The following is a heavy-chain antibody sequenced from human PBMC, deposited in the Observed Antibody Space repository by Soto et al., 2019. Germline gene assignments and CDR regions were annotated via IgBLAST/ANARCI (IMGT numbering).Heavy chain of an antibody. V-gene: IGHV5-10-1*01. CDR2: IDPSDSYT. CDR1: GYSFTSYW. CDR3: ARRDIVIVPGWGTTTY. D-gene: IGHD2-2*01. Sequence: GESLKISCKGSGYSFTSYWISWVRQMPGKGLEWMGRIDPSDSYTNYSPSFQGHVTISADKSINTAYLQWISLKASDTAMYYCARRDIVIVPGWGTTTYWGQGTLVTVSS. J-gene: IGHJ4*02.